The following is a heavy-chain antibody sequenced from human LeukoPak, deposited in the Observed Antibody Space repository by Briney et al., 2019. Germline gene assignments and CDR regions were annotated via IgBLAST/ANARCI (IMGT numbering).Heavy chain of an antibody. CDR1: GGSISSYY. CDR3: ARFDAGTTFLDY. Sequence: SETLSLTCAVSGGSISSYYWSWIRQPPGKGLEWIGYIYCSGSTNYNPSLKSRVTISVDTSKNQFSLKLSSVTAADTAVYYCARFDAGTTFLDYWGQGTLVTVSS. D-gene: IGHD1-1*01. CDR2: IYCSGST. J-gene: IGHJ4*02. V-gene: IGHV4-59*01.